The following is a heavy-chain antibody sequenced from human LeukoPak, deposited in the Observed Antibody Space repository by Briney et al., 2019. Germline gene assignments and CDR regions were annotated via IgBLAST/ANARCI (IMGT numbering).Heavy chain of an antibody. Sequence: PGGSLRLSCAASGFTFSSYSMNWVRQAPGKGLEWVSSISSSSSYIYYADSVKGRFTISRDNAKNSLYLQMNSLRAEDTAVYYCARAISSWYPEGWFDPWGQGTLVTVSS. D-gene: IGHD6-13*01. CDR3: ARAISSWYPEGWFDP. CDR1: GFTFSSYS. V-gene: IGHV3-21*01. J-gene: IGHJ5*02. CDR2: ISSSSSYI.